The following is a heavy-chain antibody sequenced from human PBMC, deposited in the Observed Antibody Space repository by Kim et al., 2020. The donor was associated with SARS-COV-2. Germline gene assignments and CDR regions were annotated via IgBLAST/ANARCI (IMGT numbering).Heavy chain of an antibody. CDR2: TRNKANSYTT. CDR3: ARDRVFHGDYGHYYYGMDV. V-gene: IGHV3-72*01. J-gene: IGHJ6*02. D-gene: IGHD4-17*01. Sequence: GGSLRLSCAASGFTFSDHYMDWVRQAPGKGLEWVGRTRNKANSYTTEYAASVKGRFTISRDDSKNSLYLQMNSLKTEDTAVYYCARDRVFHGDYGHYYYGMDVWGQGTTVTVSS. CDR1: GFTFSDHY.